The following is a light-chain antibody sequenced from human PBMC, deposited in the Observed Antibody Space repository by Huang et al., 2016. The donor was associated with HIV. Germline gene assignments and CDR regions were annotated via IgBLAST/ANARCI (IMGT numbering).Light chain of an antibody. J-gene: IGKJ2*01. CDR1: QGISSY. CDR2: AAS. CDR3: QETYSIPYT. Sequence: DIQMTQSPSSLSASVGDRVTITCRGSQGISSYLNWYQQKPGKAPKLLIYAASTLQSGVPSRFSGSGSGTDFTLTISSLQPADSATYYCQETYSIPYTFGQGTKLEIK. V-gene: IGKV1-39*01.